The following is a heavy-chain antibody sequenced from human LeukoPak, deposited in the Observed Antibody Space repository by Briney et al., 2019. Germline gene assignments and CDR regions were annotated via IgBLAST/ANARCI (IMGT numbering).Heavy chain of an antibody. D-gene: IGHD6-19*01. CDR2: ISGSGGST. V-gene: IGHV3-23*01. Sequence: PGGSLRLSCAASGFTFSSYAMSWVRQAPGKGLEWVSAISGSGGSTYYADSVKGRFTISRDNSKNTLYLRMNSLRAEDTAVYYCAKPSYSSGWYGVDYWGQGTLVTVSS. CDR3: AKPSYSSGWYGVDY. CDR1: GFTFSSYA. J-gene: IGHJ4*02.